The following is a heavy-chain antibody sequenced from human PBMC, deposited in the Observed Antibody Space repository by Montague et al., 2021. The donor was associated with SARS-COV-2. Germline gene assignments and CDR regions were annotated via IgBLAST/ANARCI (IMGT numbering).Heavy chain of an antibody. Sequence: SLRLSCAASGFTFDDYAMHWVRQAPGKGLEWVSGISWNSGNIGYADSVEGRFTISRDNAKNSLYLQMNSLRAEDTALYYCAKGEIGSGWYGAFDIWGQRTMVTVSS. CDR1: GFTFDDYA. V-gene: IGHV3-9*01. J-gene: IGHJ3*02. D-gene: IGHD6-19*01. CDR2: ISWNSGNI. CDR3: AKGEIGSGWYGAFDI.